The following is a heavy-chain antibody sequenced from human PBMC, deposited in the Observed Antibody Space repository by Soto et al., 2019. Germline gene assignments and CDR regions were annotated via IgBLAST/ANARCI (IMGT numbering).Heavy chain of an antibody. CDR2: SSGGDGST. V-gene: IGHV3-23*01. CDR1: GFIFSNYG. D-gene: IGHD1-26*01. J-gene: IGHJ4*02. CDR3: AKDRLSGSYPRVFDS. Sequence: EVQLLESGGGLAQPGGSLRLSCAASGFIFSNYGMSWVRQAPGKGLEWVSGSSGGDGSTYYADSVRGRFTVSRDNSRSTLYLQMTSLRADDTAIYYCAKDRLSGSYPRVFDSWGQGTLVTVSS.